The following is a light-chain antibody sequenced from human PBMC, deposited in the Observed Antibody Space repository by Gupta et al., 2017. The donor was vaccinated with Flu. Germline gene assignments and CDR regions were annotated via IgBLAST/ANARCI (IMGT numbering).Light chain of an antibody. V-gene: IGLV2-14*01. J-gene: IGLJ1*01. CDR2: EVS. CDR3: SSYTSSSTLYV. CDR1: NSDVGGYNY. Sequence: ALTQPASVSGSPGQSITISCTGTNSDVGGYNYVSWYQQHPGKAPKLMIYEVSNRPSGVSNRFSGSKSGNTASLTISGLQAEDEADYYCSSYTSSSTLYVFGTGTKVTVL.